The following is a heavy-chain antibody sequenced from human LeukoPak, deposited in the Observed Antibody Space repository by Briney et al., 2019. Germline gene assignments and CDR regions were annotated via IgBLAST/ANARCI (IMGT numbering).Heavy chain of an antibody. CDR1: GFTFSSYG. CDR3: AKASQPVAYYYDSSGYFDY. CDR2: ISYDGSNK. Sequence: GGSLRLSCAASGFTFSSYGMHWVRQAPGKGLEWVAVISYDGSNKYYADSVKGRFTISRDNSINTLYLQMNSLRAEDTAVYYCAKASQPVAYYYDSSGYFDYWGQGTLVTVST. D-gene: IGHD3-22*01. J-gene: IGHJ4*02. V-gene: IGHV3-30*18.